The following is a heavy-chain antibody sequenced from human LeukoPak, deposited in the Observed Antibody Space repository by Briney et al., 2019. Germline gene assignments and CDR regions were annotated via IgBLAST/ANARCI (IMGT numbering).Heavy chain of an antibody. CDR1: GYTFTGYY. Sequence: ASVKVSCKASGYTFTGYYMHWVRQAPGQGLEWMGWINPNSGGTNYAQKFQGRVTMTRDTSISTAYMELSRLRSDDMAVYYCARDSGETGFWSGSYFDYWGQGTLVTVSS. CDR3: ARDSGETGFWSGSYFDY. D-gene: IGHD3-3*01. V-gene: IGHV1-2*02. CDR2: INPNSGGT. J-gene: IGHJ4*02.